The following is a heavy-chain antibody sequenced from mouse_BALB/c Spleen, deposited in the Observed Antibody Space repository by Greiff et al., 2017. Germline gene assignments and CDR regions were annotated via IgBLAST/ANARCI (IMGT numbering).Heavy chain of an antibody. V-gene: IGHV5-12-1*01. CDR2: ISSGGGST. J-gene: IGHJ2*01. CDR3: ARVIPYYFDY. Sequence: EVQRVESGGGLVKPGGSLKLSCAASGFAFSSYDMSWVRQTPEKRLEWVAYISSGGGSTYYPDTVKGRFTISRDNAKNTLYLQMSSLKSEDTAMYYCARVIPYYFDYWGQGTTLTVSS. CDR1: GFAFSSYD.